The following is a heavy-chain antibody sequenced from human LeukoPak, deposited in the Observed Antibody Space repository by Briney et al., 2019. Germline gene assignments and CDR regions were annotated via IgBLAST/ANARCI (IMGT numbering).Heavy chain of an antibody. J-gene: IGHJ6*02. CDR1: GFTFSESW. CDR3: ATYTHWVAGDV. Sequence: PGGSLRLSCAASGFTFSESWMSWVRQAPGEGLGWVANTNQDGIERHYVDSVKGRFTISRDNARESLYLQMSSLRAEHTAVYYCATYTHWVAGDVWGQGTTVTVSS. V-gene: IGHV3-7*01. CDR2: TNQDGIER. D-gene: IGHD3-16*01.